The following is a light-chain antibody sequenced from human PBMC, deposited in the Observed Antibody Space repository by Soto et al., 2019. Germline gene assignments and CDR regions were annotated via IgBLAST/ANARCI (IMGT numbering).Light chain of an antibody. CDR3: QQRTDWPT. V-gene: IGKV3-11*01. CDR2: DTS. Sequence: EIVLTQSPATLSLSPGESATLSCRASQSVSHFLAWYQQKPGQAPRLLIYDTSSRATGIPGRFSGSGSGTDFTLTIDXLEPADAAVYYCQQRTDWPTFGGGTKVEI. J-gene: IGKJ4*01. CDR1: QSVSHF.